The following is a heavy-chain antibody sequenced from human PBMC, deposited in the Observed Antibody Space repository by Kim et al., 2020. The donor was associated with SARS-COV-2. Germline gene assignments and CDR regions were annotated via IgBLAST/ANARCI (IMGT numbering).Heavy chain of an antibody. J-gene: IGHJ4*02. V-gene: IGHV3-23*01. CDR3: AKGVIAIRFCFDY. D-gene: IGHD2-21*01. Sequence: YADSVKCRFTITRDNSKNTLYLRMNSLRAEDTAVYYCAKGVIAIRFCFDYWGQGTLVTVSS.